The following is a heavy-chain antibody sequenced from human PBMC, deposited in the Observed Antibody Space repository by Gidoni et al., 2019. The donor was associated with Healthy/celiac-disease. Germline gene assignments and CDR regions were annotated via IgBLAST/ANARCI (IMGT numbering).Heavy chain of an antibody. CDR1: DFPFRTYG. CDR3: ARDRLRFLEEGLRGMDV. V-gene: IGHV3-33*01. CDR2: IWYDGSNK. J-gene: IGHJ6*02. D-gene: IGHD3-3*01. Sequence: QVQLGGSGEGWVRPGGSLGLPVAGSDFPFRTYGMHWVRQAPGKGLEWVAVIWYDGSNKYYADSVKGRFTISRDNSKNTLYLQMNSLRAEDTAVYYCARDRLRFLEEGLRGMDVWGQGTTVTVSS.